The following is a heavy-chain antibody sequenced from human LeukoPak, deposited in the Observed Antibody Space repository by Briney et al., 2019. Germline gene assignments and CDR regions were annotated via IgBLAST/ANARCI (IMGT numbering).Heavy chain of an antibody. J-gene: IGHJ4*02. D-gene: IGHD2-15*01. CDR3: ARCRLGYCSGGSCYEFDY. CDR2: IYYSGST. V-gene: IGHV4-59*01. Sequence: SETLSLTCTVSGGSISSYYWSWIRQPPGKGLEWIGYIYYSGSTNYNPSLKSRVTISVDTSKNPFSLKLSSVTAADTAVYYCARCRLGYCSGGSCYEFDYWGQGTLVTVSS. CDR1: GGSISSYY.